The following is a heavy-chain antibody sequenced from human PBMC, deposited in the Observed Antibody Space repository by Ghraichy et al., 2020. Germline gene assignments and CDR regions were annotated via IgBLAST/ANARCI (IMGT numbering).Heavy chain of an antibody. CDR3: AKGEAYYDTSGYYTHGAFDI. D-gene: IGHD3-22*01. Sequence: GGSLRLSCAASGFTFSNYGMHWVRQAPGKGLEWVAFISYDGNNKYYEDSVKGRFTISRDNSKNTLYLQMNSLRAEDMAVYYCAKGEAYYDTSGYYTHGAFDIWGQGTMVTVSS. J-gene: IGHJ3*02. CDR2: ISYDGNNK. V-gene: IGHV3-30*18. CDR1: GFTFSNYG.